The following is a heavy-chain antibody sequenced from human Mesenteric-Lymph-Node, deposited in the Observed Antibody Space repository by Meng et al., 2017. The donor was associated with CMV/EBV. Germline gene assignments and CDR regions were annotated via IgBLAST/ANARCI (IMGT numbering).Heavy chain of an antibody. CDR2: ISSSSSYT. Sequence: SWAASGFTFSDYYMTWIRQAPGKGLEWISYISSSSSYTNYADSVKGRFTISRDNAKNSLYLQMNSLRAEDTAVYYCAREYSSSYVDYWGQGTLVTVSS. V-gene: IGHV3-11*06. J-gene: IGHJ4*02. CDR3: AREYSSSYVDY. CDR1: GFTFSDYY. D-gene: IGHD6-13*01.